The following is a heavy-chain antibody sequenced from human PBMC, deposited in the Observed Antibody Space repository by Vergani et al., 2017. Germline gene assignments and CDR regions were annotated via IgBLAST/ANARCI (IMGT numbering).Heavy chain of an antibody. D-gene: IGHD6-13*01. J-gene: IGHJ6*02. V-gene: IGHV3-7*03. CDR2: IKQDGSEK. CDR3: ARVGIMSSSWLYYYYYGMDV. CDR1: GFTFSSYW. Sequence: EVQLVESGGGLVQPGGSLRLSCAASGFTFSSYWMSWVRQAPGKGLEWVANIKQDGSEKYDVDSVKGRFTISRDNAKNSLYLQMNSLRAEDTAVYYCARVGIMSSSWLYYYYYGMDVGGQGTTVTVSS.